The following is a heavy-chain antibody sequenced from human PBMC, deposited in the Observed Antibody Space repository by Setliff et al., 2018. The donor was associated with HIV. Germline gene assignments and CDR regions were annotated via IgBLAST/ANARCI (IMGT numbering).Heavy chain of an antibody. CDR3: ATGGLSRWLVRGDAFDY. J-gene: IGHJ4*02. Sequence: ASVKVSCKASGYTFTNYYMHWVRQAPGQRLEWMGWINPKTGVAHFAQTFQGRVTMTRDTSISTAYMDLSRLRSDDTAVYYCATGGLSRWLVRGDAFDYWGQGTLVTVSS. V-gene: IGHV1-2*02. CDR2: INPKTGVA. CDR1: GYTFTNYY. D-gene: IGHD6-19*01.